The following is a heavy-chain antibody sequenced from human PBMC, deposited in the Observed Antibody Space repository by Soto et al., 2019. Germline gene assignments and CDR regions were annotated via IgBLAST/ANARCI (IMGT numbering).Heavy chain of an antibody. D-gene: IGHD3-10*01. CDR3: ARAGTKDYYGSGGPFYYYYGMDV. CDR2: INPNSGGT. Sequence: SVKVSCKASGYTFTGNYMHWVRQAPGQGLEWMGWINPNSGGTNYAQKFQGWVTMTRDTSISTAYMELSRLRSDDTAVYYCARAGTKDYYGSGGPFYYYYGMDVWGQGTTVTVSS. CDR1: GYTFTGNY. V-gene: IGHV1-2*04. J-gene: IGHJ6*02.